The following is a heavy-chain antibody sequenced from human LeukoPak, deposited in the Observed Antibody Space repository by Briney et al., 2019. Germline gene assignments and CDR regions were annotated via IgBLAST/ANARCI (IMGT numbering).Heavy chain of an antibody. J-gene: IGHJ6*03. CDR2: IIPIFGTA. CDR3: VLAAASYYYMDV. V-gene: IGHV1-69*05. Sequence: SVKVSCKASGGTFSSYAISWVRQAPGQGLEWMGGIIPIFGTANYAQKFQGRVTITTDESTSTAYMELSSLRSEDTAVYYCVLAAASYYYMDVWGKGTTVTVSS. CDR1: GGTFSSYA. D-gene: IGHD6-13*01.